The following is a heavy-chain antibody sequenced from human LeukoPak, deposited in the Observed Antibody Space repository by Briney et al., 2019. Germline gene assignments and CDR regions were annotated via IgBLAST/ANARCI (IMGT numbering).Heavy chain of an antibody. V-gene: IGHV3-53*01. D-gene: IGHD2-2*01. CDR2: IYSGGST. CDR3: ARGLGYCTSTTCLLPFDY. J-gene: IGHJ4*02. Sequence: GGSLRLSCAASGFTVSTYYMTWVRQAPGRGLECVSVIYSGGSTYYADSVKGRFTVSRDNSKNTLYLQMNSLRAEDTAMYYCARGLGYCTSTTCLLPFDYWGQGTLVTVSS. CDR1: GFTVSTYY.